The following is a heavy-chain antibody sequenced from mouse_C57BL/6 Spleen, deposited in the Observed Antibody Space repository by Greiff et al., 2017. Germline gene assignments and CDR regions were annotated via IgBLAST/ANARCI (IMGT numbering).Heavy chain of an antibody. V-gene: IGHV1-50*01. Sequence: QVQLQQPGAELVKPGASVKLSCKASGYTFTSYWMQWVKQRPGQGLEWIGEIDPSDSYTNYNQKFKGKATLTVDPSPSTAYMQLSSLTSEDSAVYYCARPRGYYFDYWGQGTTLTVSS. CDR2: IDPSDSYT. CDR1: GYTFTSYW. CDR3: ARPRGYYFDY. J-gene: IGHJ2*01.